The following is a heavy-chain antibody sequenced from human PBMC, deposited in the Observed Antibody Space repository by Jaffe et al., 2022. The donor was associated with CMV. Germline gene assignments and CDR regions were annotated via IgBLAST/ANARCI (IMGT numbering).Heavy chain of an antibody. V-gene: IGHV3-33*01. CDR1: GFTFSSYG. Sequence: QVQLVESGGGVVQPGRSLRLSCAASGFTFSSYGMHWVRQAPGKGLEWVAVIWYDGSNKYYADSVKGRFTISRDNSKNTLYLQMNSLRAEDTAVYYCARDRPIGYSSGWYKIFDYWGQGTLVTVSS. CDR3: ARDRPIGYSSGWYKIFDY. J-gene: IGHJ4*02. CDR2: IWYDGSNK. D-gene: IGHD6-19*01.